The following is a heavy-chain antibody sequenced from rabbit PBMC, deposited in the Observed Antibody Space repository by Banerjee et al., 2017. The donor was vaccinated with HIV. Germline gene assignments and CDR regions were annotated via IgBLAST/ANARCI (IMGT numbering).Heavy chain of an antibody. Sequence: QSLEESGGGLVQPGGSLKLFCKASGFDFSSYYMSWVRQAPGKGLEWIGYIDPVFGSTYYASWVNGRFSISRENTQNTVSLQLNSLTVADTATYFCARDDGGYADYAYGTNGMDLWGQGTLVTVS. J-gene: IGHJ3*01. D-gene: IGHD6-1*01. CDR2: IDPVFGST. CDR1: GFDFSSYY. V-gene: IGHV1S7*01. CDR3: ARDDGGYADYAYGTNGMDL.